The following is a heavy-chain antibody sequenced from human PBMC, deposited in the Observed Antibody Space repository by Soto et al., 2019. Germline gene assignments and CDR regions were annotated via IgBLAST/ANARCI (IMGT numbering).Heavy chain of an antibody. CDR2: INKDGSQK. D-gene: IGHD6-25*01. J-gene: IGHJ4*02. CDR1: GFTFSNYW. V-gene: IGHV3-7*01. CDR3: VKEIAAAQ. Sequence: EVQLVESGGALVQPGGSLRLTCATSGFTFSNYWMTWVRQAPGKGLEWVANINKDGSQKSFVDSVKGRFTISRDNAKSSLYLQMNSLRAVDTAIYYCVKEIAAAQWGQGTLVTVSS.